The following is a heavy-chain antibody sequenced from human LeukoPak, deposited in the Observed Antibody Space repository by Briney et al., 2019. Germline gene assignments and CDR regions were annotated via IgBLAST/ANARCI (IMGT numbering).Heavy chain of an antibody. CDR1: GFTVSSNY. J-gene: IGHJ4*02. D-gene: IGHD6-6*01. Sequence: GGSLRLSCAASGFTVSSNYMSWVRQAPGKGLEYISVTYSSGTTYYADSVRDRFTISRDNSRNTLYLQMNSLRPEDTAVYYCAREPTYSSSLDYWGQGTLVTVSS. CDR2: TYSSGTT. V-gene: IGHV3-53*01. CDR3: AREPTYSSSLDY.